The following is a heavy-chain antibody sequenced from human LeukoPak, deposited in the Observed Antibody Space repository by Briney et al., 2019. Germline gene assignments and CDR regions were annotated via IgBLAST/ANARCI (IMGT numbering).Heavy chain of an antibody. CDR3: AREVYGGNGYYYYMDV. CDR1: GGSISSYY. J-gene: IGHJ6*03. D-gene: IGHD4-23*01. Sequence: SETLSLTCTVSGGSISSYYWSWVRQPAGRGLEWIGRIYTSGSTNYNPSLKSRVTMSVDTSKNQFSLKLSSVTAADTAVYYCAREVYGGNGYYYYMDVWGKGTTVTISS. CDR2: IYTSGST. V-gene: IGHV4-4*07.